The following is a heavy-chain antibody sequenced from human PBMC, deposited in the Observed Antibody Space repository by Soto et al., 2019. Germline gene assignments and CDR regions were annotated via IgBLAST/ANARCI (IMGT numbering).Heavy chain of an antibody. CDR2: ISYDGSNK. V-gene: IGHV3-30-3*01. Sequence: LRLSCAASGFTFSSYAMHWVRQAPGKGLEWVAVISYDGSNKYYADSVKGRFTISRDTSKNTLYLQMNSLRAEDTAVYYCATPPHIAAAGTIRDSSGWYYFDYWGQGTLVTVSS. CDR1: GFTFSSYA. D-gene: IGHD6-13*01. CDR3: ATPPHIAAAGTIRDSSGWYYFDY. J-gene: IGHJ4*02.